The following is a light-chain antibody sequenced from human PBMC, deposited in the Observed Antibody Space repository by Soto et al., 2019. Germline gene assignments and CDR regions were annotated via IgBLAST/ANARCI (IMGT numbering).Light chain of an antibody. CDR1: QSVNSNF. J-gene: IGKJ3*01. Sequence: EIVLTQSPGTLSLSPGERATLSCRASQSVNSNFLAWYQQKPGQAPRLLISGASNRATGIPDRFSGSGSGTDFTLTISRLEPEDFAVYYCQHRSSWPGAFGPGTKVDIK. V-gene: IGKV3D-20*02. CDR3: QHRSSWPGA. CDR2: GAS.